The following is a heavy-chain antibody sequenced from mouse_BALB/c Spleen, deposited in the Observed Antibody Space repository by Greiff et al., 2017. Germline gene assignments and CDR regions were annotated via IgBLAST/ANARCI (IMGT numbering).Heavy chain of an antibody. J-gene: IGHJ3*01. Sequence: EVKLMESGGDLVKPGGSLKLSCAASGFTFSSYGMSWVRQTPDKRLAWVATISSGCSYTYYPDSVKGRFTISRDNARNILYLQMSSLRSEDTAMYYCARGGNYPAWFAYWGQGTLVTVSA. V-gene: IGHV5-6*02. CDR2: ISSGCSYT. D-gene: IGHD2-1*01. CDR1: GFTFSSYG. CDR3: ARGGNYPAWFAY.